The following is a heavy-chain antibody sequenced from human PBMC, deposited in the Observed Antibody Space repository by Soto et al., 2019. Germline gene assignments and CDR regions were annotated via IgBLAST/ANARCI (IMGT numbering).Heavy chain of an antibody. CDR3: ARDVPGGCKGYFDY. V-gene: IGHV3-11*01. J-gene: IGHJ4*02. CDR1: GFTFSDYY. CDR2: ISSSGSTI. Sequence: GGSLRLSCAASGFTFSDYYMSWIRQAPGKGLEWVSYISSSGSTIYYSDSVKGRFTISRDNAKNSLYLQMKSLRAEDSAVYYCARDVPGGCKGYFDYWGQGTLVTVSS. D-gene: IGHD6-19*01.